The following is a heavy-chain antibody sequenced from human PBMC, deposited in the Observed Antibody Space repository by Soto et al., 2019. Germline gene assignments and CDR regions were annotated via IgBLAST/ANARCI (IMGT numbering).Heavy chain of an antibody. D-gene: IGHD2-15*01. Sequence: EVHLVESGGGLVQPGGSLRLSCAASGFTVSSKYMSWVRQAPGKGLAWVSLIQSGGPTYYADSVKGRFTIYRDTSENTLHLQMDSLRAEDTAVYYRARDDVLCDGGRCYGVPLDVWGKGTKVTVSS. CDR3: ARDDVLCDGGRCYGVPLDV. CDR1: GFTVSSKY. V-gene: IGHV3-66*01. CDR2: IQSGGPT. J-gene: IGHJ6*04.